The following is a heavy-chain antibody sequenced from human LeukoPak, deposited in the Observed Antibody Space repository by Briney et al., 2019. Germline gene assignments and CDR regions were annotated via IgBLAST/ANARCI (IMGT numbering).Heavy chain of an antibody. Sequence: GGSLRLSCAASGFTFSGFWMSWVRQAPTTGLEWVATIKYDGREKRYVDSVKGRFTVSRDNANNSLYLQMNSLRAEDTAVYYCMRGGGSFDSWGRGTLVTVSS. D-gene: IGHD1-26*01. V-gene: IGHV3-7*04. CDR2: IKYDGREK. CDR1: GFTFSGFW. CDR3: MRGGGSFDS. J-gene: IGHJ4*03.